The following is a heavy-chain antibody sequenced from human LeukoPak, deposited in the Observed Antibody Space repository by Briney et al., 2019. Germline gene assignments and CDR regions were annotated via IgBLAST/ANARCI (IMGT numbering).Heavy chain of an antibody. J-gene: IGHJ4*02. CDR2: INHSGST. Sequence: SETLSLTCAVYGGSFSGYYWSWLRQPPGKGLEWIGEINHSGSTNYNPSLKSRVTISVDTSKNQFSLKLSSVTAADTAVYYCARGRGDYYYYDSSGLQNWGQGTLVTVSP. V-gene: IGHV4-34*01. CDR1: GGSFSGYY. D-gene: IGHD3-22*01. CDR3: ARGRGDYYYYDSSGLQN.